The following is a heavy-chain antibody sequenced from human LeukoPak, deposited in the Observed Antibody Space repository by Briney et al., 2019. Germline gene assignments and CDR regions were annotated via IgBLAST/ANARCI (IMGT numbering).Heavy chain of an antibody. J-gene: IGHJ4*02. D-gene: IGHD5-24*01. CDR3: ASRSFRDGYRDY. V-gene: IGHV3-48*03. Sequence: GGSLRLSCAASGFTFSSYEMNWVRQAPGKGLEWISYISSSGSTIYYADSVKGRFTTSRDNTRNSLYLQMNSLRAEDTAVYYCASRSFRDGYRDYWGQGTLVTASS. CDR2: ISSSGSTI. CDR1: GFTFSSYE.